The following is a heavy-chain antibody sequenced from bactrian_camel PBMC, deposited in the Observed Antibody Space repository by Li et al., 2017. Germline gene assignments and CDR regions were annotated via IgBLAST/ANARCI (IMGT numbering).Heavy chain of an antibody. V-gene: IGHV3S40*01. J-gene: IGHJ6*01. D-gene: IGHD6*01. CDR3: VSAEAPYGSSWYAFGY. CDR2: VTTFGRPV. CDR1: GYAYSDGYC. Sequence: VQLVESGGGSVQAGGSLRLSCVVSGYAYSDGYCLGWFRQAPGKELEGIAGVTTFGRPVDYAESVKGRFTISRDNAENTVYLQMNRLQPEDTAVYYCVSAEAPYGSSWYAFGYWGQGTQVTVS.